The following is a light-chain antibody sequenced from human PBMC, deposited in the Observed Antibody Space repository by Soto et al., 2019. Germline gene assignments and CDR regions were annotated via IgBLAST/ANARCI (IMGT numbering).Light chain of an antibody. V-gene: IGLV2-11*01. Sequence: QSVLTQPRSVSGSPGQSVTISCTGTSSYVGGYNYVSWYQQHPGKAPKLMIYDVSQRPSGVPDRFSGSRSGNTASLTISGLQAEDEADYYCCSYAGSYTYVFGPGTKVTVL. CDR2: DVS. CDR3: CSYAGSYTYV. CDR1: SSYVGGYNY. J-gene: IGLJ1*01.